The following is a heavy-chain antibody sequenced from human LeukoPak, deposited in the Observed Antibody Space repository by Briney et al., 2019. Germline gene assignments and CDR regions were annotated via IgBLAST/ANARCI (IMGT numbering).Heavy chain of an antibody. Sequence: SETLSLTCTVSGGSISSGGYYWSWIRQHPRKGLEWIGYIYYSGSTYYNPSLKSRVTISVDTSKNQFSLKLSSVTAADTAVYYCAKYQLLSNWFDPWGQGTLVTVSS. CDR3: AKYQLLSNWFDP. CDR1: GGSISSGGYY. D-gene: IGHD2-2*01. J-gene: IGHJ5*02. CDR2: IYYSGST. V-gene: IGHV4-31*03.